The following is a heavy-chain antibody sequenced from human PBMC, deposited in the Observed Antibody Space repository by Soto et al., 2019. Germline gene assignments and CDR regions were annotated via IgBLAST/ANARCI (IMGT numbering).Heavy chain of an antibody. CDR1: GFTFSSYA. J-gene: IGHJ4*02. Sequence: EVQLLESGGGLVQPGGSLRLSCAASGFTFSSYAMSWVRQAPGKGLEWVSAISGSGGSTYYADSVKGRFTISRDNSKNTLYLQMNSLRAEDTAVYYCAKDTYDSSGYAKRSPTYYFDYWGQGTLVTVSS. D-gene: IGHD3-22*01. CDR2: ISGSGGST. CDR3: AKDTYDSSGYAKRSPTYYFDY. V-gene: IGHV3-23*01.